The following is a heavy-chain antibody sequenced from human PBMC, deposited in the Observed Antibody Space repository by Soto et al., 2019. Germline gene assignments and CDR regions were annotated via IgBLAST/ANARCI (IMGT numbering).Heavy chain of an antibody. CDR1: GFTFSSYS. D-gene: IGHD6-13*01. CDR2: ISSSSSYI. J-gene: IGHJ4*02. Sequence: EVQLVVSGGGLVKPGGSLSLSCTAYGFTFSSYSMNWVRQAPGKGLEWVSSISSSSSYIYYADSVKGRFTISRDNAKNSLDLQMNSLRAEDTAVYYCGGSWLSSSLDYWGQGTLVTVSS. CDR3: GGSWLSSSLDY. V-gene: IGHV3-21*01.